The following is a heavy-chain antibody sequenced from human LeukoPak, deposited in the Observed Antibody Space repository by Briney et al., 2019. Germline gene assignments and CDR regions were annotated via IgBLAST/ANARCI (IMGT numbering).Heavy chain of an antibody. J-gene: IGHJ6*02. V-gene: IGHV3-23*01. D-gene: IGHD4-11*01. CDR2: ISGSGGST. CDR1: GFTFSSYA. CDR3: AKGVTSNSPPYYYYYGMDV. Sequence: GGSLRLSCAASGFTFSSYAMSWVRQAPGKGLEWVSAISGSGGSTYYAGSVKGRSTISRDNSKNTLYLQMNSLRAEDTAVYYCAKGVTSNSPPYYYYYGMDVWGQGTTVTVSS.